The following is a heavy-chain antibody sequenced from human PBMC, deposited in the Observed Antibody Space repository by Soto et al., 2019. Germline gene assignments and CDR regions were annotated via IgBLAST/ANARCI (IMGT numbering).Heavy chain of an antibody. CDR2: ISGSGDNT. CDR1: GFTFSSYA. V-gene: IGHV3-23*01. Sequence: GGSLRLSCAASGFTFSSYAMSWVRQAPERGLEWVSVISGSGDNTFYADSVKGRFSISRDNAGNTLYLQMNSLRAEDTAVYYCARPPLWDDWGQGTRVTVSS. CDR3: ARPPLWDD. D-gene: IGHD3-10*01. J-gene: IGHJ4*01.